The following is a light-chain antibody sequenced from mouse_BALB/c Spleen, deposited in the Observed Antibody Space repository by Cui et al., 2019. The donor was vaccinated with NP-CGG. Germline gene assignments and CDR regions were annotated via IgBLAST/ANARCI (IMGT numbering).Light chain of an antibody. V-gene: IGLV1*01. CDR2: GTK. CDR1: TGAVTTSNY. J-gene: IGLJ1*01. CDR3: ALWYSNHWV. Sequence: QAVVTQESALPTSPGESVTLTCRSSTGAVTTSNYANLVQEKPDHVITGPIGGTKNRAPGVPARLSGSLIGDKAALTITGAQTEDEAIYFCALWYSNHWVFGGGTKLTVL.